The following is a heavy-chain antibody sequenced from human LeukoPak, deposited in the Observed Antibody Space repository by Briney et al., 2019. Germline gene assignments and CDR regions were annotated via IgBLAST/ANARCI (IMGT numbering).Heavy chain of an antibody. Sequence: PSETLSLTCTVSGGSISSGSYYWSWIRQPAGKGLEWIGRIYTSGSTNYNPSLKSRVTISVDTSKNQFSLKLSSVTAADTAVYYCARSGPTHLYDSSGYSNFDYWGQGTLVTVSS. V-gene: IGHV4-61*02. D-gene: IGHD3-22*01. CDR3: ARSGPTHLYDSSGYSNFDY. CDR1: GGSISSGSYY. J-gene: IGHJ4*02. CDR2: IYTSGST.